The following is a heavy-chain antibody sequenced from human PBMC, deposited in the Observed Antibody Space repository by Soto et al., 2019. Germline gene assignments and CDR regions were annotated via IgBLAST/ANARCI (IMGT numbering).Heavy chain of an antibody. J-gene: IGHJ4*02. CDR1: GYAFTTYG. Sequence: QVHLVQSGAEVKKPGASVKVSCQGSGYAFTTYGITWVRQAPGQGLEWMGWISAHNGNTNYAQKLQGRVTVTRDTSTSPAYIELRSLRYDDTAVYYCARGRYGDYWGQGALVNVSS. D-gene: IGHD1-1*01. CDR3: ARGRYGDY. CDR2: ISAHNGNT. V-gene: IGHV1-18*01.